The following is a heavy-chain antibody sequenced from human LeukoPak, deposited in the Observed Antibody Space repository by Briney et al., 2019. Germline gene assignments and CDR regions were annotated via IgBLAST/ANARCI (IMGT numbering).Heavy chain of an antibody. CDR3: AKERDGYNSPFDY. V-gene: IGHV3-30*18. CDR2: ISYDGSNK. D-gene: IGHD5-24*01. Sequence: GGSLRLSCAASGFTFSSYGMHWVRQAPGKGLEWVAVISYDGSNKYYADSVKGRFTISRDNSKNTLYLQMNSLRAEDTAVYYCAKERDGYNSPFDYWGQGTLVTVSS. J-gene: IGHJ4*02. CDR1: GFTFSSYG.